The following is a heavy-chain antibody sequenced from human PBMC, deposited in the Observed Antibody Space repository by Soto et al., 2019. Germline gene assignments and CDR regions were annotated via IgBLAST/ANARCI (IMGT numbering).Heavy chain of an antibody. CDR1: GGSINSYW. CDR2: VYSSGTT. J-gene: IGHJ4*02. Sequence: QVQLQESGPGLVKPSETLSLTCSVSGGSINSYWWSWIRQPAGKGLGWIGRVYSSGTTDYNPSLNSRATLSVETSKNQFSPKLSSVTAADTAVYYCARDIGSYAYGEGYWGQGIQVTVSS. V-gene: IGHV4-4*07. D-gene: IGHD3-10*01. CDR3: ARDIGSYAYGEGY.